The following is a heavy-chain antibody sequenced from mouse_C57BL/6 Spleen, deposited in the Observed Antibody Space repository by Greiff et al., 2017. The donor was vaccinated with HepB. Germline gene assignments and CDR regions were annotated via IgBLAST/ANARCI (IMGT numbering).Heavy chain of an antibody. D-gene: IGHD4-1*01. J-gene: IGHJ2*01. V-gene: IGHV5-4*03. Sequence: EVKLVESGGGLVKPGGSLKLSCAASGFTFSSYAMSWVRQTPEKRLEWVATISDGGSYTYYPDNVKGRFTISRDNAKNNLYLQMSHLKSEDTAMYYCARSRHPGTYYFDYWGQGTTLTVSS. CDR2: ISDGGSYT. CDR3: ARSRHPGTYYFDY. CDR1: GFTFSSYA.